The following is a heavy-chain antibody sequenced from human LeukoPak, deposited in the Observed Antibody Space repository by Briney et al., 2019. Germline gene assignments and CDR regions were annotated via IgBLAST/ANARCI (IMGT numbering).Heavy chain of an antibody. CDR3: ARSAAAIFEQTAAFDI. J-gene: IGHJ3*02. V-gene: IGHV1-18*01. Sequence: GASVKVSCKASGYTFTSYGISWVRQAPGQGLEWMGWISAYNGNTNYAQKLQGRVTMTTDTSTSTAYMELRSLRSDDTAVYYCARSAAAIFEQTAAFDIWGQGTMVTVSS. D-gene: IGHD6-13*01. CDR2: ISAYNGNT. CDR1: GYTFTSYG.